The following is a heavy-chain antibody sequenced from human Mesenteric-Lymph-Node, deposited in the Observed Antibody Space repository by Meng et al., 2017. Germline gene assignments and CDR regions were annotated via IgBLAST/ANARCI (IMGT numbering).Heavy chain of an antibody. V-gene: IGHV4-30-4*01. CDR1: GGSISSGDYY. D-gene: IGHD5-12*01. CDR3: ARDLGVATSIAGFVY. J-gene: IGHJ4*02. Sequence: QVQLQESGPGLVKPSQTLYLICPVSGGSISSGDYYWSWIRQPPGKGLEWIGYIYYSGSTYYNPSLKSRVTISVDTSKNQFSLRLSSVTAADTAVYYCARDLGVATSIAGFVYWGQGTLVTVSS. CDR2: IYYSGST.